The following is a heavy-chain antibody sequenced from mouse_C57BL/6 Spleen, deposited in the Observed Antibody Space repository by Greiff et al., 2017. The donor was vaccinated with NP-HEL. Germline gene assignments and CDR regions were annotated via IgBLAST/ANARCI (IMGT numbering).Heavy chain of an antibody. Sequence: VHVKQSGTVLARPGASVKMSCKTSGYTFTSYWMHWVKQRPGQGLEWIGAIYPGNSDTSYNQKFKGKAKLTAVTSASTAYMELSSLTNEDSAVYYCTRNDYYGSRGAYWGQGTLVTVSA. J-gene: IGHJ3*01. D-gene: IGHD1-1*01. V-gene: IGHV1-5*01. CDR1: GYTFTSYW. CDR2: IYPGNSDT. CDR3: TRNDYYGSRGAY.